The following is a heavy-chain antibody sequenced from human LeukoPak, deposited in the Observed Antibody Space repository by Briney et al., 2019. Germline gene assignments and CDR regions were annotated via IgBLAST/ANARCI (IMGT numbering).Heavy chain of an antibody. CDR1: GYSFTSYW. Sequence: GESLKISCKGSGYSFTSYWIGWVRQMPGKALKWMGLIFPGDSNTKYSPSFQGQVTISADKSISTAYLQWSSLEASDTAMYYCARQYGTYFDYWGQGTLVTVSS. CDR2: IFPGDSNT. D-gene: IGHD1-26*01. V-gene: IGHV5-51*01. CDR3: ARQYGTYFDY. J-gene: IGHJ4*02.